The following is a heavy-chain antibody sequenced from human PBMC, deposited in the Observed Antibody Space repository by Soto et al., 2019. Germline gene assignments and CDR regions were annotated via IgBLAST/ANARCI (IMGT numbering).Heavy chain of an antibody. D-gene: IGHD3-3*01. CDR1: GFTFNNYG. CDR3: AKRKTIFGVTDRASIDF. Sequence: QVQLVESGGGVVQPGRSLRLSCAASGFTFNNYGMHWVRQAPGKGLEWLAVISYDGYKINYADSVKGRFTISRDNPKNTLYLQMNSLKPEDTAMYYCAKRKTIFGVTDRASIDFWGQGILVTVSS. J-gene: IGHJ4*02. CDR2: ISYDGYKI. V-gene: IGHV3-30*18.